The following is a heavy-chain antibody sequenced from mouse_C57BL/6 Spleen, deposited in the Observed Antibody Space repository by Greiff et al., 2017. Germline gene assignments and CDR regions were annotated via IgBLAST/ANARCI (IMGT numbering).Heavy chain of an antibody. CDR2: ISDGGRYT. CDR1: GFTFSSYA. D-gene: IGHD2-3*01. Sequence: DVKLVESGGGLVKPGGSLKLSCAASGFTFSSYAMSWVRQTPEKRLEWVATISDGGRYTYYPDNVKGRFTISSDNAKNNLYLQMSHLESEDTAMYYCARDDGQHYFDYWGQGTTLTVSS. CDR3: ARDDGQHYFDY. V-gene: IGHV5-4*01. J-gene: IGHJ2*01.